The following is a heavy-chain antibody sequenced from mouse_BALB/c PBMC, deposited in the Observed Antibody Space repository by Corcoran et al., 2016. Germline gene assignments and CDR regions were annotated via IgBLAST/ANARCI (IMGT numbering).Heavy chain of an antibody. D-gene: IGHD1-1*01. CDR3: ASPLITTVGYFDY. Sequence: EVQLQQSGPELVKPGASVTISCKASGYSFTGYYMHWVKQSHVKSLEWIGRINPYNGATSYNQNFKDKASLTVDKSSSTAYMELHSLTSEDSAVYYCASPLITTVGYFDYWGQGTTLTVSS. CDR2: INPYNGAT. V-gene: IGHV1-26*01. CDR1: GYSFTGYY. J-gene: IGHJ2*01.